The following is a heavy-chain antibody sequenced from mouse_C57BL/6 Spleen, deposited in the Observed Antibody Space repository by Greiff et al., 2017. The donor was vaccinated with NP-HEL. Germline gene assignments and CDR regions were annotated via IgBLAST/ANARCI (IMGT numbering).Heavy chain of an antibody. V-gene: IGHV14-2*01. J-gene: IGHJ2*01. Sequence: VQLQQSGAELVKPGASVKLSCTASGFNIKDYYMHWVKQRTEQGLEWIGRIDTEDGETKYAPKFKGKATITADTSSNTAYLQLSSLSSEDTAVYYCASGAYYSNSYCDYWGQGTTLTVSS. CDR1: GFNIKDYY. CDR2: IDTEDGET. D-gene: IGHD2-5*01. CDR3: ASGAYYSNSYCDY.